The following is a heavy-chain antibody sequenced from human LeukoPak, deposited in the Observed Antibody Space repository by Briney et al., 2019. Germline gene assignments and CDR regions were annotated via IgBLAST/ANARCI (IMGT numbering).Heavy chain of an antibody. CDR2: INAGNGNT. Sequence: ASVTVSCKASGYTFTSYAMHWVRQAPGQRLEWVGWINAGNGNTKYSQKFQGRVTITRDTSASTAYMELSSLRSDDTAVYYCARVPSAVTNRKLWFDPWGQGTLVTVSS. CDR3: ARVPSAVTNRKLWFDP. CDR1: GYTFTSYA. V-gene: IGHV1-3*01. J-gene: IGHJ5*02. D-gene: IGHD2-8*01.